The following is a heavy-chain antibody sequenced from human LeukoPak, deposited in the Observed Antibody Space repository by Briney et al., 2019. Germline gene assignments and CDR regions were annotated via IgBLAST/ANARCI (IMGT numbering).Heavy chain of an antibody. CDR2: ISSSSSYI. D-gene: IGHD1-1*01. J-gene: IGHJ3*02. Sequence: GGSLRLSCAASGFTFSSYSMNWVRQAPGKGLEWVSSISSSSSYIYYADSVKGRFTISRDNAKNSLYLQMNSLRAEDTAVYYCAREGIHDPRYPDAFDIWGQGTMVTVSS. CDR1: GFTFSSYS. CDR3: AREGIHDPRYPDAFDI. V-gene: IGHV3-21*01.